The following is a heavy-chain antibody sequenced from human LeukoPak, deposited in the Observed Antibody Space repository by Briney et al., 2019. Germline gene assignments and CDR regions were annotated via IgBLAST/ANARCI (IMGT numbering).Heavy chain of an antibody. V-gene: IGHV3-30*02. CDR1: GFTFSSYG. D-gene: IGHD6-13*01. CDR3: AKAYTSSWYLFDY. CDR2: IRYDGSNK. J-gene: IGHJ4*02. Sequence: GGSLRLSCAASGFTFSSYGMHWVRQAPGKGLEWVAFIRYDGSNKYYADSVKGRFTISRDNSKNTLYLQMNSLRAEDTAVYYCAKAYTSSWYLFDYWGQGTLVTVSS.